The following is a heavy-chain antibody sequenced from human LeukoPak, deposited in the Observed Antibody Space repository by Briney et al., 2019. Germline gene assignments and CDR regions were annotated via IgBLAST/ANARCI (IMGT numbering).Heavy chain of an antibody. V-gene: IGHV4-38-2*02. CDR3: ARLHDAFDI. D-gene: IGHD4-11*01. Sequence: SETLSLTCTVSGYSISSGYYWGWTRQPPGKGLEWIGSIYYSGSTYYNPSLKSRVTISVDTSKNQFSLKLSSVTAADTAVYYCARLHDAFDIWGQGTMVTVSS. CDR1: GYSISSGYY. J-gene: IGHJ3*02. CDR2: IYYSGST.